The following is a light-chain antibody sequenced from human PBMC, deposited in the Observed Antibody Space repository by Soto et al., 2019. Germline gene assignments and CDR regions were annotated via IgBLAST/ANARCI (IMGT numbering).Light chain of an antibody. CDR2: GAS. CDR1: QSVSSSY. Sequence: EIVLTQSPDTLSLSPGERATLSCRASQSVSSSYLAWYQKKPGQAPRLLIYGASSRATGIPDRFSGSGSGTDFSLTISRLEPEDFAVYYCQQYDSSPRTFGQGTKVEIK. J-gene: IGKJ1*01. CDR3: QQYDSSPRT. V-gene: IGKV3-20*01.